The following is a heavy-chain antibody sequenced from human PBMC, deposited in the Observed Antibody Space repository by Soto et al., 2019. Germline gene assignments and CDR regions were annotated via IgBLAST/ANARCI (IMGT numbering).Heavy chain of an antibody. CDR2: IWSDGNYR. J-gene: IGHJ4*02. CDR3: AKSSVWYPYFDS. V-gene: IGHV3-33*06. D-gene: IGHD6-13*01. Sequence: GGSLRLSCAASGFTFSSYAMHWVRQAPGKGLEWVAVIWSDGNYRYNVDSVKGRFTISRDNSRDTLFLQMNSLRAEDTAIYYCAKSSVWYPYFDSWGQGTLVTVSS. CDR1: GFTFSSYA.